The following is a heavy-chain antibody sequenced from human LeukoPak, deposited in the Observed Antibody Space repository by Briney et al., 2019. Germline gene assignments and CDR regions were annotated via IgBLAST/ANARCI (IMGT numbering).Heavy chain of an antibody. CDR3: EKGSPYYYDA. J-gene: IGHJ4*02. Sequence: HSGGSLRLSCAASGFTFYDYVMHWVRQAPGKGLEWVSCITWNSANIGYADSVKGRFTISRDNAKNSLYLQMNSLRPEDTAIYYCEKGSPYYYDAWGQGTLVTVSS. CDR1: GFTFYDYV. V-gene: IGHV3-9*01. CDR2: ITWNSANI.